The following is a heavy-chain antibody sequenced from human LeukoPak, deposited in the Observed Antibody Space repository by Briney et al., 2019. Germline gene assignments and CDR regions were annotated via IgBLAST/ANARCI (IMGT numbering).Heavy chain of an antibody. V-gene: IGHV4-4*07. Sequence: SETLSLNCTVSGGSISSFYWAWVRPPAREGLEWIGRIYTSGSTNYNPSLKSRVTISVDRSKNQFSLKLSSVTAADTAVYYCARGEQQLDYWGQGTLVTVSS. CDR2: IYTSGST. CDR1: GGSISSFY. J-gene: IGHJ4*02. CDR3: ARGEQQLDY. D-gene: IGHD6-13*01.